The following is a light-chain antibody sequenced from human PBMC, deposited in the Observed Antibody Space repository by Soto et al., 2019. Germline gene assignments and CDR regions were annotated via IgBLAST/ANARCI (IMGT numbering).Light chain of an antibody. CDR2: GAS. J-gene: IGKJ1*01. CDR1: QSVSTNY. V-gene: IGKV3-20*01. Sequence: EIVLTQSPGTLSLSPGEIATLSCRASQSVSTNYLAWYQQKPGQAPRLLIYGASGRATGIADRFSGSGSGTDFTLTISGLEPEDFAVYYCQQYGRSPWTFGQGTKVEIK. CDR3: QQYGRSPWT.